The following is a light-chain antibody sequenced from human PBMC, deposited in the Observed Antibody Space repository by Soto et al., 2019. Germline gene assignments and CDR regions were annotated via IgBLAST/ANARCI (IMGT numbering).Light chain of an antibody. V-gene: IGKV3D-20*02. CDR3: QQRSSWPWT. J-gene: IGKJ1*01. Sequence: EIVLTQSPGTLSLSPGERGTLSCRASQSVSSGYLAWYQQKPGQAPRLLIYDAANRATGIPARIGGSGSGTDFTLTISSLEPEDFAVYYCQQRSSWPWTFGQGTKVDIK. CDR1: QSVSSGY. CDR2: DAA.